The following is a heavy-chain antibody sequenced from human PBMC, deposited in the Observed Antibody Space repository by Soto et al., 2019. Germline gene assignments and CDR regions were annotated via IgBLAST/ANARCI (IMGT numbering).Heavy chain of an antibody. Sequence: EVQLVESGGGLVQPGGSLRLSCAASGFTFSTYNMNWVRQAPGKGLEWVSYISRSGSTVYYADSVKGRFTVSRDNARNSLSLQMNSLRDDDSALYYCARDPSPDSSGWYYFDYWGQGALVTVSS. CDR1: GFTFSTYN. CDR2: ISRSGSTV. D-gene: IGHD6-19*01. CDR3: ARDPSPDSSGWYYFDY. V-gene: IGHV3-48*02. J-gene: IGHJ4*02.